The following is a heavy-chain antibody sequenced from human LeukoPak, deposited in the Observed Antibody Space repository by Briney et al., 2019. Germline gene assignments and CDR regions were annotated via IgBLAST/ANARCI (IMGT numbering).Heavy chain of an antibody. V-gene: IGHV3-23*01. Sequence: KTGGSLRLSCAASGFTFSSYAMSWVRQAPWKGLEWVSTISGSGGSTYYADPVKGRFTISRDNSKNTLYLQMNSLRAEDTAVYYCAKDIRSSGWSKYSDYWGQGTLVTVSS. CDR2: ISGSGGST. J-gene: IGHJ4*02. CDR1: GFTFSSYA. D-gene: IGHD6-19*01. CDR3: AKDIRSSGWSKYSDY.